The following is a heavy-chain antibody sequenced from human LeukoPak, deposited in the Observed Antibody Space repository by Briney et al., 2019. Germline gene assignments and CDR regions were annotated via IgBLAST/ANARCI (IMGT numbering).Heavy chain of an antibody. CDR2: LHADGVEQ. Sequence: GGSLKLSCEASGFSLSGYWMPWVRQAPGKGLEWVARLHADGVEQNYVDSVTGRFTMSRDNAKNSLDLQMNSLRVEDTAVYYCARGGYSFDYLGQGTLVAVSS. V-gene: IGHV3-7*01. CDR3: ARGGYSFDY. CDR1: GFSLSGYW. D-gene: IGHD5-18*01. J-gene: IGHJ4*02.